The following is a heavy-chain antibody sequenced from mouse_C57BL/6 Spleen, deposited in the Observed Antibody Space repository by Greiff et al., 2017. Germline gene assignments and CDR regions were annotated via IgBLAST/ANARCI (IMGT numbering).Heavy chain of an antibody. J-gene: IGHJ2*01. CDR1: GFTFSDYG. CDR2: ISSGSSTI. CDR3: AREDDFDY. Sequence: EVQLVESGGGLVKPGGSLKLSCAASGFTFSDYGMHWVRQAPEKGLEWVAYISSGSSTIYYADTVKGRFAISRDNAKTPLFLQMTSLRSEDTAMYYCAREDDFDYWGQGTTLTVSS. V-gene: IGHV5-17*01.